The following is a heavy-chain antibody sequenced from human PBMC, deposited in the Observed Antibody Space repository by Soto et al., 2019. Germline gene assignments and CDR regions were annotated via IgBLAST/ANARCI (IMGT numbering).Heavy chain of an antibody. CDR3: TREIASAGAFDI. J-gene: IGHJ3*02. Sequence: GGSLRLSCAASGFTFDDYAMHWVRQAPGKGLEGVSINSRNSGSIGNAISVKGRFTISRDNANNSRLLQMNSRRAKDTALYYFTREIASAGAFDIWVQETMVTVSS. V-gene: IGHV3-9*01. CDR1: GFTFDDYA. D-gene: IGHD6-13*01. CDR2: NSRNSGSI.